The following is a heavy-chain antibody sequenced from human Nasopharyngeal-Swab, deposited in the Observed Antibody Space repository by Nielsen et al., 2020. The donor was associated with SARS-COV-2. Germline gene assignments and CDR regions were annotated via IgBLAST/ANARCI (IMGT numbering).Heavy chain of an antibody. V-gene: IGHV3-48*03. D-gene: IGHD5-12*01. Sequence: GGSLRLSCAASGFTFSSYEMNWVRQAPGKGLEWVSYISSSGSTIYYADSVKGRFTISRDNAKSSLYLQMNSLRAEDTAVYYCARSSHQSEGYAFDYWGQGTLVTVSS. J-gene: IGHJ4*02. CDR2: ISSSGSTI. CDR3: ARSSHQSEGYAFDY. CDR1: GFTFSSYE.